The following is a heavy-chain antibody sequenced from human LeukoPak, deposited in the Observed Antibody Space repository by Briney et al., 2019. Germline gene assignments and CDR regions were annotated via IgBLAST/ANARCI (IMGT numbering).Heavy chain of an antibody. CDR1: NTSIRTYY. CDR2: IHYTGST. CDR3: ARDSYGDFSY. V-gene: IGHV4-59*01. Sequence: SETLSLTCTVSNTSIRTYYWSWIRQPPGKGLEWIGYIHYTGSTNYNPSLKSRVSISIDTSKNQFSLKLTSVTAADTAVYFCARDSYGDFSYWGQGTLVTVSS. J-gene: IGHJ4*02. D-gene: IGHD4-17*01.